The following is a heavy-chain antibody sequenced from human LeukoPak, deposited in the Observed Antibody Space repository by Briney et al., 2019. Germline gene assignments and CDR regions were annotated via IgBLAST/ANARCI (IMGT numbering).Heavy chain of an antibody. V-gene: IGHV4-59*12. J-gene: IGHJ3*02. Sequence: SETLSLTCTVSGGSISSYYWSWIRQPPGKGLEWIGYIYYSGSTNYNPSLKSRVTISVDTSKNQFSLKLSSVTAADTAVYYCARPLNSAAGPNDAFDIWGQGTMVTVSS. CDR2: IYYSGST. CDR1: GGSISSYY. CDR3: ARPLNSAAGPNDAFDI. D-gene: IGHD6-13*01.